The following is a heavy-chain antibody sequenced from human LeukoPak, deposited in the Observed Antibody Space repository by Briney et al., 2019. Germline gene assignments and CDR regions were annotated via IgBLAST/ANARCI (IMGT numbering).Heavy chain of an antibody. D-gene: IGHD2-15*01. Sequence: GGSLRLSCAASGFRFTAFWMSWVRQAPGKGPEWVANINQESTETYYVDSVRGRFTISRDNAKNPLSLQMNSLRVEDTAVYYCAREVDRSFGYWGQGNLVTVSS. CDR3: AREVDRSFGY. V-gene: IGHV3-7*01. CDR1: GFRFTAFW. CDR2: INQESTET. J-gene: IGHJ4*02.